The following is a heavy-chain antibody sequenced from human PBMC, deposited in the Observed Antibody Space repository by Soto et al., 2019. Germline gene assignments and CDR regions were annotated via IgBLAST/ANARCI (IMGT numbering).Heavy chain of an antibody. CDR1: GGTFSSYA. CDR2: IIPIFGTA. CDR3: XXXXXXXXXDY. V-gene: IGHV1-69*12. Sequence: QVQLVQSGAEVKKPGSSVKVSCKASGGTFSSYAISWVRQAPGQGLEWMGGIIPIFGTANYAQKFQGRVTMTADESRSTAYMELSSLRAEXXAXXXXXXXXXXXXXDYWGQGTLVTVSS. J-gene: IGHJ4*02.